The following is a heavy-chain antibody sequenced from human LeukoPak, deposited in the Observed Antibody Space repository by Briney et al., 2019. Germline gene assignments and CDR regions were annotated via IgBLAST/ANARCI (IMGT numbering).Heavy chain of an antibody. J-gene: IGHJ4*02. V-gene: IGHV3-23*01. D-gene: IGHD2-15*01. Sequence: GGSLRLSCAASGFTFSSYAMSWVRQAPGKGLEWVSGIYGDGGTTYYADSVKGRFTISRDNSKNTLYLQMNTLRAEDTAVYYCAKDFGDCSGDRCFVIPIDYWGQGTLVTVSS. CDR3: AKDFGDCSGDRCFVIPIDY. CDR1: GFTFSSYA. CDR2: IYGDGGTT.